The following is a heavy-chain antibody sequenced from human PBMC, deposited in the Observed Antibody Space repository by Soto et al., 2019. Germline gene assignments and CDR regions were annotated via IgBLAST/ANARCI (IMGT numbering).Heavy chain of an antibody. Sequence: PGGSLRLSCAASGFTFSSYSMNWVRQAPGKGLEWVSSISSSSSYIYYADSVKGRFTISRDNAKNSLYLQMNSLRAEDTAVYYCARDRVVVVPAAILEGNGMDVWGQGTTVTVS. D-gene: IGHD2-2*02. J-gene: IGHJ6*02. CDR2: ISSSSSYI. V-gene: IGHV3-21*01. CDR1: GFTFSSYS. CDR3: ARDRVVVVPAAILEGNGMDV.